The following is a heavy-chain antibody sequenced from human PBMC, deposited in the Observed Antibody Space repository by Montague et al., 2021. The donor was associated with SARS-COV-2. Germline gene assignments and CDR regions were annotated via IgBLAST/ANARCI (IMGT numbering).Heavy chain of an antibody. CDR1: GGSISSGGYY. D-gene: IGHD3-3*01. Sequence: TLSLTCTVSGGSISSGGYYWSWIRQHPGKGLEWIGYIYYSGSTYYNPSLESRVTISVDTSKNQFSLKLSSVTAADTAVYYCARGGTSKTIFGVVTHVLEVDVWGKGTTVTVSS. CDR3: ARGGTSKTIFGVVTHVLEVDV. V-gene: IGHV4-31*03. J-gene: IGHJ6*04. CDR2: IYYSGST.